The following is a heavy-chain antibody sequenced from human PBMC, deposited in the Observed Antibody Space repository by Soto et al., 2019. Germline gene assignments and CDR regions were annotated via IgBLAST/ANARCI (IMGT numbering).Heavy chain of an antibody. V-gene: IGHV4-39*01. D-gene: IGHD3-9*01. CDR1: GGSISSSSYY. J-gene: IGHJ4*02. CDR2: IYYSGST. CDR3: ATTIHLTYYDILTGYFDY. Sequence: PSETLSLTCTVSGGSISSSSYYWGWIRQPPGKGLEWIGSIYYSGSTYYNQSLKSRVTISVDTSKNQFSLKLSSVTAADTAVYYCATTIHLTYYDILTGYFDYWGQGTMVTVSS.